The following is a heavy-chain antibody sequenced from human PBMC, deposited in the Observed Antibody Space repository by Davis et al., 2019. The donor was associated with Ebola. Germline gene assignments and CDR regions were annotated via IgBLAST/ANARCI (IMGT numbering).Heavy chain of an antibody. V-gene: IGHV1-69*13. D-gene: IGHD3-16*01. CDR2: IIPLFGTP. J-gene: IGHJ4*02. CDR3: STHGGYDYVWGTWDS. Sequence: SVKVSCKASGGIFRNFAISWVRQAPGQGLEGLGVIIPLFGTPNYAQKFRGRVTITADESTSTAYLELSSLRYEDTAIYYCSTHGGYDYVWGTWDSWGQGTLVTVSS. CDR1: GGIFRNFA.